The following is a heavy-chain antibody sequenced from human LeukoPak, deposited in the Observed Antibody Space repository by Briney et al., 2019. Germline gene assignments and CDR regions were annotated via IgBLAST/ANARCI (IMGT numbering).Heavy chain of an antibody. CDR1: GFTFSSYG. CDR3: ARVCRDGYNGYYYYYYYMDV. J-gene: IGHJ6*03. Sequence: PGGSLRLSCAASGFTFSSYGMHWVRQAPGKGLEWVAFIRYDGSNKYYADSVKGRFTISRDNSKNTLYLQMNSLRAEDTAVYYCARVCRDGYNGYYYYYYYMDVWGKGITVTVSS. CDR2: IRYDGSNK. D-gene: IGHD5-24*01. V-gene: IGHV3-30*02.